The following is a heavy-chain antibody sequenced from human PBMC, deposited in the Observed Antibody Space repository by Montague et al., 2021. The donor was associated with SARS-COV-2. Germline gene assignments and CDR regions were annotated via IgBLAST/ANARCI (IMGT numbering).Heavy chain of an antibody. CDR3: ARDHQFYDVLTAYFPSNYYHNYYGMDV. Sequence: SLRLSCSASGFTFSSYAMHWVRQAPGKGLEWVAVISYDGTYKYYXDSVKGRFTISRDNSKNTLYLQLNSLRAEDTAVYFCARDHQFYDVLTAYFPSNYYHNYYGMDVWGQGTTVTVSS. J-gene: IGHJ6*02. D-gene: IGHD3-9*01. CDR1: GFTFSSYA. CDR2: ISYDGTYK. V-gene: IGHV3-30-3*01.